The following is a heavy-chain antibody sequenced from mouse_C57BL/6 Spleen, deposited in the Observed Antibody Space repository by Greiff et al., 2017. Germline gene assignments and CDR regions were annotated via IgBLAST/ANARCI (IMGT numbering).Heavy chain of an antibody. CDR3: ARFITTVVEYFDY. D-gene: IGHD1-1*01. CDR2: IYPGDGDT. V-gene: IGHV1-80*01. CDR1: GYAFSSYW. J-gene: IGHJ2*01. Sequence: QVQLQQSGAELVKPGASVKISCKASGYAFSSYWMNWVKQRPGKGLEWIGQIYPGDGDTNYNGKFKGKATLTADKSSSTAYMQLSSLTSEDSAVYFCARFITTVVEYFDYWGQGTTLTVSS.